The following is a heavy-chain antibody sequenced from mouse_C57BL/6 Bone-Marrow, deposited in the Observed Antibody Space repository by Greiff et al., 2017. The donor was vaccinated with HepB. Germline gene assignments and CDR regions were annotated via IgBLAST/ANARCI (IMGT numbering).Heavy chain of an antibody. J-gene: IGHJ2*01. D-gene: IGHD2-4*01. Sequence: LVESGAELVKPGASVKMSCKASGYTFTTYPIEWMKQNHGKSLEWIGNFHPYNVDTKYNEKFKGKATLTVEKSSSAVYLELSRLTADDSAVYYCTRGRLQQDYLDYWGQGTTLTVSS. CDR2: FHPYNVDT. CDR1: GYTFTTYP. V-gene: IGHV1-47*01. CDR3: TRGRLQQDYLDY.